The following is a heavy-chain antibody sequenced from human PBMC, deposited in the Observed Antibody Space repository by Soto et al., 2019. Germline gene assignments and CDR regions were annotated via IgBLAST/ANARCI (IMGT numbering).Heavy chain of an antibody. J-gene: IGHJ4*02. CDR3: ARDPTVTTSGGFYYFDY. Sequence: GSLRLSCAASGFTFSSYGIHWVRQAPGKGLEWVAVIWYDGSNKYYADSVKGRFAISRDNSKNTLYLQMNSLRAEDTVVYYCARDPTVTTSGGFYYFDYWGQGTLVTVSS. D-gene: IGHD4-17*01. CDR1: GFTFSSYG. CDR2: IWYDGSNK. V-gene: IGHV3-33*01.